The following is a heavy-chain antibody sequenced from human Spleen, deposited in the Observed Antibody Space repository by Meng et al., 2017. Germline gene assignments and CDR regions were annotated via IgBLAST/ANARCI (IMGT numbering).Heavy chain of an antibody. CDR1: GGSFSDYY. V-gene: IGHV4-34*01. CDR2: INHSGST. J-gene: IGHJ4*02. Sequence: QVQRQKWGAGLLKPSETLSLTCVVSGGSFSDYYWSWIRQSPGKGLEWIGEINHSGSTNYNPSLESRATISVDTSQNNLSLKLSSVTAADSAVYYCARGPTTMAHDFDYWGQGTLVTVSS. CDR3: ARGPTTMAHDFDY. D-gene: IGHD4-11*01.